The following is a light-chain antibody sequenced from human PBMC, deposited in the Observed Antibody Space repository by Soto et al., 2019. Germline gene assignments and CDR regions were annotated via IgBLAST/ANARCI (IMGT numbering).Light chain of an antibody. V-gene: IGKV1-39*01. Sequence: DIQLTQSPSSLSASVGDRVTITCRASQSISSNLNWYQQKTGKAPNRLIFAASRLQSGVPSRFSVSGSETDFTLIINSLQPEDLATYYGQQSYSAPPWMFGQGTKVEIK. CDR2: AAS. CDR1: QSISSN. J-gene: IGKJ1*01. CDR3: QQSYSAPPWM.